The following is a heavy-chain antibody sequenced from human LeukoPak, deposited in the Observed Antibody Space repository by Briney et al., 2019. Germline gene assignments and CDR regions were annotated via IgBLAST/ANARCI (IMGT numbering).Heavy chain of an antibody. Sequence: ASVTVSCTASGYDFTIVGITWVRQAPGQGLEWMGWISPYNGNTRYVQKLHGRVTMTTDTSTSTAYMELRSLRFDDTAVYYCARAGSGSGWYFDYWGQGTLVTVSS. CDR3: ARAGSGSGWYFDY. CDR2: ISPYNGNT. V-gene: IGHV1-18*01. D-gene: IGHD6-19*01. CDR1: GYDFTIVG. J-gene: IGHJ4*02.